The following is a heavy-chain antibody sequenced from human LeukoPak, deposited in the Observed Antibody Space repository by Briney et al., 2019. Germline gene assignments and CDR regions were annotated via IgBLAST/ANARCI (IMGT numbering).Heavy chain of an antibody. CDR3: AKGGGYEAQYYYYYLDV. D-gene: IGHD5-12*01. Sequence: PGGTLRLSCAASGFIFSDYGMSWVRQAPGKGLEWVSGIGGGGGSTYYADSVKGRLTISRDNSKNTLYLQMKSLRAEDTAVYYCAKGGGYEAQYYYYYLDVWGKGTTVTISS. CDR2: IGGGGGST. J-gene: IGHJ6*03. CDR1: GFIFSDYG. V-gene: IGHV3-23*01.